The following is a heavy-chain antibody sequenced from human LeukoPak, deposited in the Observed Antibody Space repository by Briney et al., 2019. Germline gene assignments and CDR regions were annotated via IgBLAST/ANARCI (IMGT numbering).Heavy chain of an antibody. CDR1: GGSVNNYY. V-gene: IGHV4-4*07. CDR2: IYTSGST. J-gene: IGHJ4*02. Sequence: SETLSLTCTVSGGSVNNYYWSWIRQPAGKGLEWLGRIYTSGSTNYNPSLKSRVTMSVDTSKNQFSLKLSSVTAADTAVYYCVRDRIFGIFDYWGQGTLVTVSS. CDR3: VRDRIFGIFDY. D-gene: IGHD3-3*02.